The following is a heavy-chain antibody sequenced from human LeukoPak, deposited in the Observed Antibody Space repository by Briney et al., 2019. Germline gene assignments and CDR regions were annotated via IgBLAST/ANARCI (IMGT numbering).Heavy chain of an antibody. V-gene: IGHV3-11*01. Sequence: GGSLRLSCAASGFTFSDYYMTWIRQAPGQGLEWISYVSGSDENKYYAGSVRGRFAISRDNAGKSLFLQMGNVRAEDTAVYYCARAGLGGHYIDYWGQGTLVTVSS. CDR1: GFTFSDYY. D-gene: IGHD2-15*01. CDR2: VSGSDENK. J-gene: IGHJ4*02. CDR3: ARAGLGGHYIDY.